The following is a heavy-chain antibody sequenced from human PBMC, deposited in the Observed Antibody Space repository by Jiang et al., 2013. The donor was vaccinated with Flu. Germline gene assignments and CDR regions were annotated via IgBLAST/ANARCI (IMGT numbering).Heavy chain of an antibody. CDR1: GYSFTSYW. CDR2: IYPGDSDT. CDR3: ATTRARIVGAKGTFDAFDI. Sequence: GAEVKKPGESLKISCKGSGYSFTSYWIGWVRQMPGKGLEWMGIIYPGDSDTRYSPSFQGQVTISADKSISTAYLQWSSLKASDTAMYYCATTRARIVGAKGTFDAFDIWAKGQWSPSLQ. J-gene: IGHJ3*02. D-gene: IGHD1-26*01. V-gene: IGHV5-51*01.